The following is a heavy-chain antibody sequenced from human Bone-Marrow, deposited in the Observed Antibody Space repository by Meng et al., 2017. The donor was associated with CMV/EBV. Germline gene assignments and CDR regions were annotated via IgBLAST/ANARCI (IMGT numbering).Heavy chain of an antibody. V-gene: IGHV3-20*04. CDR1: GFTFSSYS. D-gene: IGHD5-12*01. CDR2: INWNGGST. CDR3: AKVQWLPMSQNYYHYFGMDV. Sequence: GESLKIPCAASGFTFSSYSMNWVRQAPGKGLEWVSGINWNGGSTGYADSVRGRFIISRDNVRKSLYLQMNSLRAGDTAVYYCAKVQWLPMSQNYYHYFGMDVWGQGTTVTVSS. J-gene: IGHJ6*02.